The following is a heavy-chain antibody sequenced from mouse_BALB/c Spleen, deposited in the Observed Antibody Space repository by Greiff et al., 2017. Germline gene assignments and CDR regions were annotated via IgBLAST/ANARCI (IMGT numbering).Heavy chain of an antibody. CDR1: GYSFTSYW. J-gene: IGHJ3*01. V-gene: IGHV1-61*01. CDR2: NHPSDSAT. D-gene: IGHD1-1*01. CDR3: ARGDFITSVVVPPFAY. Sequence: VKLQQPGAELVRPGASVKLSCKASGYSFTSYWMNWVKQRPGQGLEWIGMNHPSDSATRLNQKFKDKATLTVDKSSSTAYMQLSSPTSEDSAVYYCARGDFITSVVVPPFAYWGQGTLVTVSA.